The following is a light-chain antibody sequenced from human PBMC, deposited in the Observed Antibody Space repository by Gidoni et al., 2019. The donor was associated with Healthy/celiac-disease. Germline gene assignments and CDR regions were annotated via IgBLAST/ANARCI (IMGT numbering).Light chain of an antibody. J-gene: IGLJ2*01. CDR1: SSDVGSYNL. CDR2: EVS. V-gene: IGLV2-23*02. Sequence: LTQPASVSGSPGQSITISCTGTSSDVGSYNLVSWYQQHPGKAPKLMIYEVSKRPSGVSNRFSGSKSGNTASLTISGLQAEDEADYYCCSYAGSSTLVFGGGTKLTVL. CDR3: CSYAGSSTLV.